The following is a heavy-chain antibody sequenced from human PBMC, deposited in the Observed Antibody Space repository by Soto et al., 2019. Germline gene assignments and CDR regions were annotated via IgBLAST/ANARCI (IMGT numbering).Heavy chain of an antibody. J-gene: IGHJ4*02. CDR2: INPNSGAT. CDR1: GYTFTGYY. V-gene: IGHV1-2*04. Sequence: ASVKVSCKASGYTFTGYYIHWVRQAPGQGLEWMGWINPNSGATNYAQKFQGWVTMTRDTSITTAYMELSRLRSGDTAVYYCAREPATAKPEGVDFWGQGTLVTVSS. CDR3: AREPATAKPEGVDF. D-gene: IGHD1-1*01.